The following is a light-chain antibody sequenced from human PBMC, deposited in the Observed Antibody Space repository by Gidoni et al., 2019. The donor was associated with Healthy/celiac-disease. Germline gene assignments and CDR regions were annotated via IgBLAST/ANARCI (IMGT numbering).Light chain of an antibody. Sequence: QSVLTQPPSASGTPGQRVTISCSGSSSNIGSNTLNWYQQLPGTAPKLLIYSNNQRPSGVPDRFSGSKSGTSASLAISGLQSEDEADYYCVAWDDSLNGVVFGGGTKLTVL. J-gene: IGLJ2*01. CDR1: SSNIGSNT. CDR3: VAWDDSLNGVV. V-gene: IGLV1-44*01. CDR2: SNN.